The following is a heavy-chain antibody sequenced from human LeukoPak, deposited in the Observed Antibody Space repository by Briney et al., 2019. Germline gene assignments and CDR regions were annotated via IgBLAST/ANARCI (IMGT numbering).Heavy chain of an antibody. CDR3: ARVHYYGSGLSSYFDF. D-gene: IGHD3-10*01. J-gene: IGHJ4*02. Sequence: SETLSLTCAVSGDSISNYYWSWIRQPPGKGLEWIGYIYYSGSTKYNPSLKSRVIISVDTSKNQFSLKLSSVTAADTAVYYCARVHYYGSGLSSYFDFWGQGTLVTVSS. CDR2: IYYSGST. V-gene: IGHV4-59*01. CDR1: GDSISNYY.